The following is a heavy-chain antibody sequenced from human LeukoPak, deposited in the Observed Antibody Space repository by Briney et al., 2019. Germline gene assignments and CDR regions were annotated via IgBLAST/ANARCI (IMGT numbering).Heavy chain of an antibody. CDR2: INHSGST. D-gene: IGHD1-20*01. CDR1: GGSFSGYY. Sequence: PSETLSLTCAVYGGSFSGYYWGWIRQPPGKGLGWIGEINHSGSTNYNPSLKSRVTISVDTSKNQFSLKLSSVTAADTAVYYCARVRYNWNGGYFDYWGQGTLVTVSS. V-gene: IGHV4-34*01. CDR3: ARVRYNWNGGYFDY. J-gene: IGHJ4*02.